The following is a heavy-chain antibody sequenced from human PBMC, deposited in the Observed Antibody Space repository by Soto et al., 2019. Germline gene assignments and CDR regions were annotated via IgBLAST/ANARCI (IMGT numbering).Heavy chain of an antibody. Sequence: PGGSLRLSCAASGFTFSSYAMSWVRQAPGKGLEWVSAITYSGESTNYADSVKGRFTISRDNFKNTLYLQMNSLRAEDTAVYYRAKDQLRIMIRGIIPEIWGQGTLVTVSS. CDR1: GFTFSSYA. V-gene: IGHV3-23*01. CDR2: ITYSGEST. D-gene: IGHD3-10*01. CDR3: AKDQLRIMIRGIIPEI. J-gene: IGHJ4*02.